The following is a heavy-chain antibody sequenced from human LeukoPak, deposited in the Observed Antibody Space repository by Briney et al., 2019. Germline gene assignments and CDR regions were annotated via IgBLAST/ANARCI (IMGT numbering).Heavy chain of an antibody. V-gene: IGHV1-69*05. D-gene: IGHD4-17*01. J-gene: IGHJ4*02. CDR3: ATDTTPQKSDGDYVPSPVDY. CDR2: IIPIFGTA. CDR1: GGTFSSYA. Sequence: SVKVSCKASGGTFSSYAISWVRQAPGQGLEWMGRIIPIFGTANYAQKFQGRVTITTDESTSTAYMELSSLRSEDTAVYYCATDTTPQKSDGDYVPSPVDYWGQGTLVTVSS.